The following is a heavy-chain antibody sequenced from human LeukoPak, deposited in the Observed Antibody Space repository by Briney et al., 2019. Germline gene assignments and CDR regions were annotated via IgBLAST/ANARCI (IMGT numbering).Heavy chain of an antibody. J-gene: IGHJ5*02. CDR3: ARNGLGYCSSTSCSGLDWFDP. V-gene: IGHV1-2*04. Sequence: GASVKVSCKASGYTFTGYYMHWVRQAPGQGLEWMGWINPNSGGTNYAQKFQGWVTMTRNTSISTAYMELSSLRSDDTAVYYCARNGLGYCSSTSCSGLDWFDPWGQGTLVTVSS. CDR1: GYTFTGYY. D-gene: IGHD2-2*01. CDR2: INPNSGGT.